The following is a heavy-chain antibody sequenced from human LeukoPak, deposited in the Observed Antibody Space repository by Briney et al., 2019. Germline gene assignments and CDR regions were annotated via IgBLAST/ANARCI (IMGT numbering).Heavy chain of an antibody. CDR3: ARWQGIAAANFDY. V-gene: IGHV1-2*02. Sequence: ASVTVSCKASGYTFTGYYMHWVRHAPGQGLEWMRWINPNSGGTNYAQKFQGRVTMTRATSISTAYMELSRLRSDATAVYYCARWQGIAAANFDYWGQGTLVTVSS. CDR2: INPNSGGT. CDR1: GYTFTGYY. J-gene: IGHJ4*02. D-gene: IGHD6-13*01.